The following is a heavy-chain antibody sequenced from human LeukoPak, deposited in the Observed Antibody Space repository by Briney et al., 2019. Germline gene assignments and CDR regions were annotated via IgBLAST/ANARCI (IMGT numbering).Heavy chain of an antibody. J-gene: IGHJ6*03. CDR2: IRYDGSNK. CDR3: AKPPEPYCSSTSCQRVYYYYYMDV. Sequence: GGSLRLSCAASGFTFSSYGMHWVRQAPGKGLEWVVFIRYDGSNKYYADSVKGRFTISRDNSKNTLYLQMNSLRAEDTAVYYCAKPPEPYCSSTSCQRVYYYYYMDVWGKGTTVTLSS. D-gene: IGHD2-2*01. CDR1: GFTFSSYG. V-gene: IGHV3-30*02.